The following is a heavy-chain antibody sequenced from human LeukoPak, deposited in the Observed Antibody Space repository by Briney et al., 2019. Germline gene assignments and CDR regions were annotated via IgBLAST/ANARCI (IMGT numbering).Heavy chain of an antibody. J-gene: IGHJ4*02. D-gene: IGHD2-21*01. V-gene: IGHV3-23*01. Sequence: GGSLRLSCEASGFTFSSYAMSWVRQAPGKGLEWVSAISGSGGSTYYADSVKGRFTISRDNSKNTLYLQMNSLRAEDTAVYYCAKDSRSVTAIFDYWGQGTLVTVSS. CDR2: ISGSGGST. CDR1: GFTFSSYA. CDR3: AKDSRSVTAIFDY.